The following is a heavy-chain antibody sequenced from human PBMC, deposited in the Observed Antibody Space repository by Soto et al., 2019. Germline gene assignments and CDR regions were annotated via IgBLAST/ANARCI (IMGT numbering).Heavy chain of an antibody. V-gene: IGHV1-2*02. CDR2: INPHSGGT. CDR3: ERLKGTAAGLNFDL. CDR1: GYTFSANY. J-gene: IGHJ3*01. D-gene: IGHD6-13*01. Sequence: QVQLVQSGAEVKKPGASVKVSCKASGYTFSANYVYWVRQAPGQGLEWMGWINPHSGGTDYAQKFQGRVTMTRDTSISTAYMEFGSLTSDDTAVYYCERLKGTAAGLNFDLWGQGTMVTVSS.